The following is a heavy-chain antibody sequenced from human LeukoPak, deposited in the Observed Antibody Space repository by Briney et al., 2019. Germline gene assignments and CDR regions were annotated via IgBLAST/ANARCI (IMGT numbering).Heavy chain of an antibody. V-gene: IGHV3-23*01. Sequence: GGSLRLSCAASGFTFSSFPMSWVRQAPGKGLQWVSGITGRGGNTYYADSVEGRFTISRDNSKNTLSLQMDSPRAEDTAVYYCARDRAAFDYWGQGTLVTVSS. CDR1: GFTFSSFP. D-gene: IGHD6-25*01. CDR3: ARDRAAFDY. CDR2: ITGRGGNT. J-gene: IGHJ4*02.